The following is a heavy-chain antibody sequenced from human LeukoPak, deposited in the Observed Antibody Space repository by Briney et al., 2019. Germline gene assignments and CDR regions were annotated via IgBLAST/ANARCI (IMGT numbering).Heavy chain of an antibody. D-gene: IGHD3-16*02. Sequence: PGRSLRLSCAASGFTFSSYGMHWVRQAPGKGLEWVAVISYDGSNKYYADSVKGRFTISRDNPKNTLYLQMNSLRAEDTAVYYCAKSGGYDYVWGSYRLGAWSYWGQGTLVTVSS. CDR2: ISYDGSNK. J-gene: IGHJ4*02. CDR3: AKSGGYDYVWGSYRLGAWSY. CDR1: GFTFSSYG. V-gene: IGHV3-30*18.